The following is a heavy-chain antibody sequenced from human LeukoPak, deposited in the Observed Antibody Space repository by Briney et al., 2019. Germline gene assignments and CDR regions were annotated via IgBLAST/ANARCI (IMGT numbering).Heavy chain of an antibody. CDR2: INPNSGGT. Sequence: ASVKVSCKASGYTFTGYSMHWARQAPGQGLEWMGWINPNSGGTNYAQKFQGRVTMTRDTSISTAYMELSRLRSDDTAVYYCARRGADLYYFDYWGQGTLVTVSS. CDR1: GYTFTGYS. J-gene: IGHJ4*02. CDR3: ARRGADLYYFDY. V-gene: IGHV1-2*02.